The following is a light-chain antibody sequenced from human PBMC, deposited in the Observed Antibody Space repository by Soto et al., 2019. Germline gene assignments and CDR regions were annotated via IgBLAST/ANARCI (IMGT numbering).Light chain of an antibody. V-gene: IGKV3-20*01. CDR1: QSVSSSY. CDR3: QQYGSSPRT. Sequence: VLSQSPGRVSLSPGERYTLSCMASQSVSSSYLAWYQQKPGQAPRLLIYGASSRATGIPDRFSGSGSGTDFTLTISRLEPEDFAVYYCQQYGSSPRTVGPGTKVEIK. J-gene: IGKJ1*01. CDR2: GAS.